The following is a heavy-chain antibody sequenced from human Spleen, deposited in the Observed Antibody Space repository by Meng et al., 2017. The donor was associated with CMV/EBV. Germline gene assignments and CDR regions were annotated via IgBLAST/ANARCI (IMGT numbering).Heavy chain of an antibody. V-gene: IGHV6-1*01. CDR3: ARDHLGFDY. CDR1: GDSVSSDVAA. Sequence: QVQLQQSGPGLLKPSQTLSLTCAISGDSVSSDVAAWNWVRKSPWRGLEWLGRTYYRSKWYNDYAVSVKSRITINPDTSKNQFSLQLNSVTPEDTVVYYCARDHLGFDYWGQGTLVTVSS. J-gene: IGHJ4*02. D-gene: IGHD7-27*01. CDR2: TYYRSKWYN.